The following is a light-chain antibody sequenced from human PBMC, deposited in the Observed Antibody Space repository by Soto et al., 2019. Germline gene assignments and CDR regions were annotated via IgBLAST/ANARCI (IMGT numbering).Light chain of an antibody. CDR1: QSVSNN. CDR2: AAS. Sequence: DKVMTQSPATLSVSPGERATLSCRASQSVSNNLAWYQRKPGQTPRLLIYAASTRATDIPARFSGSGSGTEFTLTISSLQSEDFAIYYCQQYNNWPITFGQGTRLEIK. J-gene: IGKJ5*01. V-gene: IGKV3-15*01. CDR3: QQYNNWPIT.